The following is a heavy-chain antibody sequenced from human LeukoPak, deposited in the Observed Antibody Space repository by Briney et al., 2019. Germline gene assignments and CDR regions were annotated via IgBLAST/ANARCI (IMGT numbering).Heavy chain of an antibody. Sequence: ASVKVSCKASGYTFTGYYMHWVRQAPGQGLEWMGRINPNSGGTNYAQKFQGRVTMTRDTSISTAYMELSRLRSDDTAVYYCARGSYYGSGSYYQNWGQGTLVTVSS. CDR2: INPNSGGT. J-gene: IGHJ4*02. D-gene: IGHD3-10*01. CDR1: GYTFTGYY. CDR3: ARGSYYGSGSYYQN. V-gene: IGHV1-2*06.